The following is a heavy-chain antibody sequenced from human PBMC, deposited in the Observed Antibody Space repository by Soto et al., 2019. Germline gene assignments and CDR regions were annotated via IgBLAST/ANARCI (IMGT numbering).Heavy chain of an antibody. D-gene: IGHD3-3*01. CDR2: ISSSSSTI. J-gene: IGHJ5*02. CDR1: GFTFSSYS. V-gene: IGHV3-48*01. Sequence: EVQLVESGGGLVQPGGSLRLSCAASGFTFSSYSMNWVRQAPGKGLEWVSYISSSSSTIYYADSVKGRFTISRDNAKNSWYRQMTGLGAEETALYYCARDPSYDFWGGYSSTSDWFDPWGQGTLVTVSS. CDR3: ARDPSYDFWGGYSSTSDWFDP.